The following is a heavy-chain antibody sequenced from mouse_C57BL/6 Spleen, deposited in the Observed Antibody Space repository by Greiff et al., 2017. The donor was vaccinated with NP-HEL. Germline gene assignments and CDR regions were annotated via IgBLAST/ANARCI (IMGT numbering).Heavy chain of an antibody. CDR2: FHPYNDDT. D-gene: IGHD2-3*01. CDR1: GYTFTTYP. V-gene: IGHV1-47*01. CDR3: ARRGRGEDRYYWGYFEV. J-gene: IGHJ1*03. Sequence: VQLQQSGAELVKPGASVKMSCKASGYTFTTYPIAWMKQNPGKSLEWIGNFHPYNDDTKYNEKFKGKATLTVEKSSSTVYLQLSRLTSDDSAVYYCARRGRGEDRYYWGYFEVWGTGTTVTVSS.